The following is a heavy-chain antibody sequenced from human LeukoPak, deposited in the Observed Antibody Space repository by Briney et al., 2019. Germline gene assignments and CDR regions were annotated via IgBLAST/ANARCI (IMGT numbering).Heavy chain of an antibody. D-gene: IGHD1-26*01. CDR1: GGSISSYY. CDR3: ARSGSYANDAFDL. Sequence: RPSETLSLTCTVSGGSISSYYWSWIRQPAGKGLEWIGRMYLSGNTNYNPSLKSRVTMSPDTSKNQFSLKLSSVTAADTAVYYCARSGSYANDAFDLWGKGQWSPSLQ. V-gene: IGHV4-4*07. J-gene: IGHJ3*01. CDR2: MYLSGNT.